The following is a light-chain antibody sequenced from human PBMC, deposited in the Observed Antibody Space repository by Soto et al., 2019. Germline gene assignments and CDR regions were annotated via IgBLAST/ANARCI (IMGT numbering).Light chain of an antibody. CDR2: GAS. CDR3: QQYNNWPRGT. CDR1: QSISSK. V-gene: IGKV3-15*01. J-gene: IGKJ1*01. Sequence: IGVSMSAATLSVSQGERATLSCRAGQSISSKLGWYQQKPGQAPRLLIYGASTRATDIPTRFSGSGSGTDFTLTISSLQSEDFAVYYCQQYNNWPRGTFGQGTKVDI.